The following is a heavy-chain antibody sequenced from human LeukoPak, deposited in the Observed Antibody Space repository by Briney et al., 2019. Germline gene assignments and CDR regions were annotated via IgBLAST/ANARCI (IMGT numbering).Heavy chain of an antibody. J-gene: IGHJ6*04. CDR3: ARDLSGATVTTGYYYYYGMDV. Sequence: SETLSLTCTVSGGSISSYYWSWIRQPPGKGLEWIEYIYYSGSTNYNPSLKSRVTISVDTSKNQFSLKLSSVTAADTAVYYCARDLSGATVTTGYYYYYGMDVWGKGTTVTVSS. CDR1: GGSISSYY. V-gene: IGHV4-59*01. D-gene: IGHD4-17*01. CDR2: IYYSGST.